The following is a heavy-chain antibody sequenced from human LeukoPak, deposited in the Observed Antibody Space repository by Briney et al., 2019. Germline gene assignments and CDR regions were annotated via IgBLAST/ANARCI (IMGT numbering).Heavy chain of an antibody. V-gene: IGHV5-51*01. Sequence: GESLKISCKGSAYSFTSYWIGWVSQMPGKVLEWMGIIYPGDSDTRYSPSFPGQVTISADKSISTAYLQWRSLKASDTAMYCCARFRGSIFGVVIPPFYRYYYMDVWGKGTTVTVSS. D-gene: IGHD3-3*01. J-gene: IGHJ6*03. CDR1: AYSFTSYW. CDR3: ARFRGSIFGVVIPPFYRYYYMDV. CDR2: IYPGDSDT.